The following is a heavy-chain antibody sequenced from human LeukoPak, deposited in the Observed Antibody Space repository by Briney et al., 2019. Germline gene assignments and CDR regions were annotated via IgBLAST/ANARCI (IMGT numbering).Heavy chain of an antibody. CDR1: GYTFTSYG. CDR3: ARGATYGPTFDY. J-gene: IGHJ4*02. D-gene: IGHD3-10*01. V-gene: IGHV1-18*01. CDR2: ISAYNGNT. Sequence: VSVEVSCKASGYTFTSYGISWVRQAPGQGLEWMGWISAYNGNTNYAQKLQGRVTMTTDTSTSTAYMELRSLRSDDTAVYYCARGATYGPTFDYWGQGTLVTVSS.